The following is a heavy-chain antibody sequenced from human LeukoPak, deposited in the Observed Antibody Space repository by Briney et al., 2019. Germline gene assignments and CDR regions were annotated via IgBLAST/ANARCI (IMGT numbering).Heavy chain of an antibody. V-gene: IGHV4-38-2*02. Sequence: SETLSLTCTVSGYSVSSGYNWGWIRQPPGKRLEWIGTIYHGGSTDYNPSLKSRVTISLDTSKNQFSLSLISVTAADTAVYYCARVLRDSGGYQGYFDSWGQGTLVTVSS. D-gene: IGHD3-22*01. CDR3: ARVLRDSGGYQGYFDS. CDR1: GYSVSSGYN. CDR2: IYHGGST. J-gene: IGHJ4*02.